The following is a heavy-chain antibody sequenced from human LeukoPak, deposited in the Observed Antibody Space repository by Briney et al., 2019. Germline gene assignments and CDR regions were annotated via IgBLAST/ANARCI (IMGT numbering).Heavy chain of an antibody. J-gene: IGHJ4*02. D-gene: IGHD5/OR15-5a*01. CDR1: GFTFSSYG. CDR3: AKSPYPCPFDY. V-gene: IGHV3-33*06. Sequence: PGGSLRLSCAASGFTFSSYGMHWVRQAPGKGLEWVAVIWYDGTNKNYADSVKGRFTISRDNSKNTLYLQMNSLRAEDTAVYYCAKSPYPCPFDYWGQGTLVTVSS. CDR2: IWYDGTNK.